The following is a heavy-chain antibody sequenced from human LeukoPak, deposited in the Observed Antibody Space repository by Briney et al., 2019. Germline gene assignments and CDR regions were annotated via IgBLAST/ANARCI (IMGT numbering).Heavy chain of an antibody. CDR1: GFTFSSYA. D-gene: IGHD4-17*01. CDR2: ISTNGGNT. V-gene: IGHV3-64*01. CDR3: ARDSMTTVTTYTFGDY. J-gene: IGHJ4*02. Sequence: GGSLRLSCSASGFTFSSYAMHWVRQAPGKGLEYVSSISTNGGNTYYANSVKGRFTISRDNSKNMLYLQMGSLRAEDMALYYCARDSMTTVTTYTFGDYWGQGTLVTVSS.